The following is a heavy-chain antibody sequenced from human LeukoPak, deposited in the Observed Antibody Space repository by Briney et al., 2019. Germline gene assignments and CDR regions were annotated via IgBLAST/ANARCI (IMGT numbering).Heavy chain of an antibody. CDR2: IYYSGST. D-gene: IGHD3-10*01. CDR3: ARRMGWKYYYGSGIKTTFRNNWFDP. CDR1: GGSISSYY. Sequence: SETLSLTCTVSGGSISSYYWSWIRQPPGKGLEWIGYIYYSGSTNYNPSLKSRVTISVDTSKNQFSLKLSSVTAADTAVYYCARRMGWKYYYGSGIKTTFRNNWFDPWGQGTLVTVSS. V-gene: IGHV4-59*12. J-gene: IGHJ5*02.